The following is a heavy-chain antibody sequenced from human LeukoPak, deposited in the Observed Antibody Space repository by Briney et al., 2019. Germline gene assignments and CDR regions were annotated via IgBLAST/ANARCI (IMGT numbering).Heavy chain of an antibody. V-gene: IGHV1-2*06. CDR2: INPNSGGT. CDR3: ARGGPRYYVSSGYANPPFDY. D-gene: IGHD3-22*01. CDR1: GYTFTGYY. J-gene: IGHJ4*02. Sequence: ASVKVSRKASGYTFTGYYMHWVRQAPGQGLEWMGRINPNSGGTNYAQKFQGRVTMTRDTSISTAYMELSRLRSDDTAVYYCARGGPRYYVSSGYANPPFDYWGQGTLVTVSS.